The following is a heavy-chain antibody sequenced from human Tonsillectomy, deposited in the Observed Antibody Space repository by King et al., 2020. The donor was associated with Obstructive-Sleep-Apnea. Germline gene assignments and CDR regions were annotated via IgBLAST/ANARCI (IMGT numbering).Heavy chain of an antibody. CDR1: SGSISSSAYY. CDR2: IYYTGST. CDR3: ARESSYILTRSGWDV. J-gene: IGHJ6*02. D-gene: IGHD3-9*01. Sequence: QLQESGPGLVKPSATLSLTCPVSSGSISSSAYYWGWIRQPPGKGLEWIGSIYYTGSTYYNPSLKSRVTISIDTSKNQFSLKLRSVTAADTAVYYCARESSYILTRSGWDVWGQGTTVIVSS. V-gene: IGHV4-39*07.